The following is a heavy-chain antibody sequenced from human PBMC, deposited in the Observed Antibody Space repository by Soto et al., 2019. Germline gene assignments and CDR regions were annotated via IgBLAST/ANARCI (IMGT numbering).Heavy chain of an antibody. CDR3: ARGPPPYSSSWYQDY. D-gene: IGHD6-13*01. CDR2: INAGNGNT. Sequence: ASVKVSCKASGYTFTSCAMHWVRQAPGQRLEWMGWINAGNGNTKYSQKFQGRVTITRDTSASTAYMELSSLRSEDTAVYYCARGPPPYSSSWYQDYWGQGTLVTVSS. J-gene: IGHJ4*02. V-gene: IGHV1-3*01. CDR1: GYTFTSCA.